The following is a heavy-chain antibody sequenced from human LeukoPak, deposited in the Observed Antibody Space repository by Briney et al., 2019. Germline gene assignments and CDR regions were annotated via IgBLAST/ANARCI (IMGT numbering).Heavy chain of an antibody. V-gene: IGHV3-53*01. CDR3: ARTRRDGYKDY. CDR2: IYSGGST. D-gene: IGHD5-24*01. Sequence: PGGSLRLSCAASGFTFSSYAMSWVRQAPGRGLEWVSVIYSGGSTYYADFVKGRFTSSRDSSKNTLYLQMNSLRAEDTAVYYCARTRRDGYKDYWGQGTLVTVSS. J-gene: IGHJ4*02. CDR1: GFTFSSYA.